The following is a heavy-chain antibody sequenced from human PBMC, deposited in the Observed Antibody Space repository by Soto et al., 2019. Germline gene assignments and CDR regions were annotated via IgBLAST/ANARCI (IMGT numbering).Heavy chain of an antibody. D-gene: IGHD2-2*02. Sequence: ASVKVSCKASGYTFTGYYMHWVRQAPGQGLEWMGWINPNSGGTNYAQKFQGRVTMTRDTPISTAYMELSRLRSDDTAVYYCARVPFGAKPAAISDWGQGTLVTVSS. V-gene: IGHV1-2*02. CDR1: GYTFTGYY. CDR2: INPNSGGT. CDR3: ARVPFGAKPAAISD. J-gene: IGHJ4*02.